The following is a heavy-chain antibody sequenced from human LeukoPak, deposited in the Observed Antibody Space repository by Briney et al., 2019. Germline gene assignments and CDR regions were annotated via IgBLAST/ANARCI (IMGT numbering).Heavy chain of an antibody. Sequence: PGGSLRLSCAASGFTFSSYAMHWVRQAPGKGLEWVAVISYDGSNKYYADSVKGRFTISRDNSKNTLYLQMNSLRAEDTAVYYCAREAIVVVPAAMRKYYGMDVWGQGTTVTVSS. CDR1: GFTFSSYA. J-gene: IGHJ6*02. CDR3: AREAIVVVPAAMRKYYGMDV. V-gene: IGHV3-30-3*01. CDR2: ISYDGSNK. D-gene: IGHD2-2*01.